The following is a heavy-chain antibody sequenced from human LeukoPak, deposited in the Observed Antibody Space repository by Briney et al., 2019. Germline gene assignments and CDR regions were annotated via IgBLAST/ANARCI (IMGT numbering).Heavy chain of an antibody. CDR3: AREVVVTFSSKFDY. CDR2: INQDGTEK. Sequence: PGGSLRLSCAASGFTFTTYWMSWVRQLPGKGLEWVANINQDGTEKYYVDSVKGRFTISRDNAKNSLYLQMNSLRAENTAVYYCAREVVVTFSSKFDYWGQGTLVTVSS. V-gene: IGHV3-7*01. J-gene: IGHJ4*02. D-gene: IGHD2-21*02. CDR1: GFTFTTYW.